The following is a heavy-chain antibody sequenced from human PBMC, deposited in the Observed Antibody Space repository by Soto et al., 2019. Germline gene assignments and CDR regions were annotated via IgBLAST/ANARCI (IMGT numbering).Heavy chain of an antibody. CDR3: ARTYYDFWSGYGYYFDY. Sequence: GGSLRLSYAASGFTFSSYAMHWVRQAPGKGLEYVSAISSNGGSTYYANSVKGRFTISRDNSKNTLYLQMGSLRAEDMAVYYCARTYYDFWSGYGYYFDYWGQGTLVTVSS. CDR1: GFTFSSYA. D-gene: IGHD3-3*01. J-gene: IGHJ4*02. V-gene: IGHV3-64*01. CDR2: ISSNGGST.